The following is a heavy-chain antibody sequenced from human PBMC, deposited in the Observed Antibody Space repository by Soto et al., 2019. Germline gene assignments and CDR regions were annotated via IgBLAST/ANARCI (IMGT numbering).Heavy chain of an antibody. CDR3: ARNGAIAVAGTCGYYGMDV. D-gene: IGHD6-19*01. CDR1: GGTFSSYT. J-gene: IGHJ6*02. CDR2: IIPILGIA. Sequence: QVQLVQSGAEVKKPGSSVKVSCKASGGTFSSYTISWVRQAPGQGLEWMGRIIPILGIANYAQKFQGRVTITADQSTSTAYMELSSLRSEDTAVYYCARNGAIAVAGTCGYYGMDVWGQGTTVTVSS. V-gene: IGHV1-69*02.